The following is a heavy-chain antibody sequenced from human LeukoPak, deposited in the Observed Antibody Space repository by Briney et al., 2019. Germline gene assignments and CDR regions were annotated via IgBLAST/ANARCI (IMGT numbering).Heavy chain of an antibody. Sequence: ESGPTLVKPTQTLTLTCTFSGFSLSTSGVGVGWIRQPPGKALEWLALIYWDDDKRYSPSLKSRLTITKDTSKNQVVLTMTNMDPVDTATYYYAHIAAAGRLPVDWGQGTLVTVSP. J-gene: IGHJ4*02. CDR1: GFSLSTSGVG. CDR2: IYWDDDK. V-gene: IGHV2-5*02. D-gene: IGHD6-13*01. CDR3: AHIAAAGRLPVD.